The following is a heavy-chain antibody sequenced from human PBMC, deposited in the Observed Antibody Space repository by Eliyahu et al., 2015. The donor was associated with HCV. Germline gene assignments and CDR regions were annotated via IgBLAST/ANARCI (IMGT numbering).Heavy chain of an antibody. J-gene: IGHJ5*02. CDR2: IYTSGST. Sequence: QVQLQESGPGLVKPSQTLSLTCXVSGGSISSGSYYWSWIRQPAGKGLEWIGRIYTSGSTNYNPSLKSRVTISVDTSKNQFSLKLSSVTAADTAVYYCARGVRFLEWLLNWFDPWGQGTLVTVSS. V-gene: IGHV4-61*02. CDR3: ARGVRFLEWLLNWFDP. CDR1: GGSISSGSYY. D-gene: IGHD3-3*01.